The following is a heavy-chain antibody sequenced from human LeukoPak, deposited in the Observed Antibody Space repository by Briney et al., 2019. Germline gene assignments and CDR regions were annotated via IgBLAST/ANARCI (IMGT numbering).Heavy chain of an antibody. CDR2: IYYSGST. D-gene: IGHD3-10*01. CDR3: ARDPSGSGSVFDY. J-gene: IGHJ4*02. Sequence: PSETLSLTCTVSGGSISSYYWSWIRQPPGKGLEWIGYIYYSGSTNYNPSLKSRVTISVDTSKNQFSLKLSSVTAADTAVYYCARDPSGSGSVFDYWGQGTLVAVSS. CDR1: GGSISSYY. V-gene: IGHV4-59*01.